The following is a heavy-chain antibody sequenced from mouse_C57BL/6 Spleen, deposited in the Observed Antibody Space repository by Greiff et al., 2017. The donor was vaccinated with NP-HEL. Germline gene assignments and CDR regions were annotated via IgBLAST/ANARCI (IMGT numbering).Heavy chain of an antibody. Sequence: VQLQQPGAELVKPGASVKMSCKASGYTFTSYWITWVKQRPGQGLEWIGDIYPGSGSTNYNEKFKSKATLTVDTSSSTAYMQLSSLTSEDSAVYFCARSDYGSRGYFDVWGTGTTVTVSS. CDR3: ARSDYGSRGYFDV. D-gene: IGHD1-1*01. V-gene: IGHV1-55*01. CDR2: IYPGSGST. J-gene: IGHJ1*03. CDR1: GYTFTSYW.